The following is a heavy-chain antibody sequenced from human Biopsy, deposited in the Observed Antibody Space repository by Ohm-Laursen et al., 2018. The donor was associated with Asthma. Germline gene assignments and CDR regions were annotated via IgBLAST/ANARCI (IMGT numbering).Heavy chain of an antibody. Sequence: GSLRLSCTAPGFTVTTNSISWVRQAPGKGLEWVSSITSSSSYIFYADSVKGRFTISRDNPRNSLYLQMNSLRAEDTAVYYCARDAPTGGYIDYWGLGTLVTVSS. CDR3: ARDAPTGGYIDY. D-gene: IGHD7-27*01. J-gene: IGHJ4*02. CDR1: GFTVTTNS. V-gene: IGHV3-21*01. CDR2: ITSSSSYI.